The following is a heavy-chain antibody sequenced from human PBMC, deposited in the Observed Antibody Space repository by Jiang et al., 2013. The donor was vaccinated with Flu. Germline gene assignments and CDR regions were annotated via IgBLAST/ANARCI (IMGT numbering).Heavy chain of an antibody. J-gene: IGHJ5*02. CDR3: ARDLVGAVTGGHNWFDP. CDR2: INPNSGGT. CDR1: GYTFTGYY. D-gene: IGHD1-26*01. V-gene: IGHV1-2*04. Sequence: QSGAEVKKPGASVKVSCKASGYTFTGYYMHWVRQAPGQGLEWMGWINPNSGGTNYAQKFQGWVTMTRDTSISTAYMELSRLRSDDTAVYYCARDLVGAVTGGHNWFDPWGQGTLVTVSS.